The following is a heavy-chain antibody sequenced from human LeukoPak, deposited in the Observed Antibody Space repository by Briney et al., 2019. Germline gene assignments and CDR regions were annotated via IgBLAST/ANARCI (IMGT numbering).Heavy chain of an antibody. V-gene: IGHV3-74*01. CDR2: ISSDGSST. CDR1: GFTFSSYW. J-gene: IGHJ5*02. D-gene: IGHD2-21*01. Sequence: GGSLRLSCAASGFTFSSYWMHWVRQTPGKGLVWVSRISSDGSSTNYADSVKGRFTVSRDNPKNTLYLQMNSLKTEDTAVYYCTTGPRRLPSAWGQGTLVTVSS. CDR3: TTGPRRLPSA.